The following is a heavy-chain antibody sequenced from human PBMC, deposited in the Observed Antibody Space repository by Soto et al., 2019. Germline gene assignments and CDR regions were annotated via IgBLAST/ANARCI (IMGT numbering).Heavy chain of an antibody. CDR1: GGSISSTSYH. CDR3: ARRMDVVVAATPGMDV. D-gene: IGHD2-15*01. J-gene: IGHJ6*02. Sequence: PSETLSLTCTVSGGSISSTSYHWGWIRQPPGKGLEWIGSIYYSGSTYYNPSLKSRVTISVDTSKNQFSLKLSSVTAADTAVYYCARRMDVVVAATPGMDVWGQGTTVTVSS. V-gene: IGHV4-39*01. CDR2: IYYSGST.